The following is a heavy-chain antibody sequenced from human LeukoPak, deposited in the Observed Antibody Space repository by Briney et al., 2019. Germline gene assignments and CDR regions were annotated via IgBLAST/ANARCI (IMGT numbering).Heavy chain of an antibody. D-gene: IGHD3-10*01. CDR3: ARWGGGMDV. J-gene: IGHJ6*02. V-gene: IGHV3-7*01. Sequence: GGSLRLSCAASGFTFSSYWMNWVRQAPGKGLEWVANIKQDGSQKYYVDSVEGRFTISRDNAKNSLYLQMNSLRAEDTAVYYCARWGGGMDVWGQGTTVTVSS. CDR2: IKQDGSQK. CDR1: GFTFSSYW.